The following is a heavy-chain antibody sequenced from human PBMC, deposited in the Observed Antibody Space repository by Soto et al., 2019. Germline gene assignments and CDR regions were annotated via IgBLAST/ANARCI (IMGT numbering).Heavy chain of an antibody. CDR2: IYSSGST. CDR1: GESVTSDRYY. Sequence: PSETMSLTCTVSGESVTSDRYYWTWIRQPPGKGLEWIGHIYSSGSTKYNPSLQSRVTISLDTSSNQFSLELTSVTAADTAIYYCARDIRGYSRAFDYWGQGTLVTVSS. D-gene: IGHD5-18*01. J-gene: IGHJ4*02. CDR3: ARDIRGYSRAFDY. V-gene: IGHV4-61*01.